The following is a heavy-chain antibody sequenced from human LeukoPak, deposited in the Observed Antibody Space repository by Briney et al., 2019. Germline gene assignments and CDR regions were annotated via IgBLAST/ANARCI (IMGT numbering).Heavy chain of an antibody. Sequence: GGSLRLSCTVSGFIFSDSWMAWIRQAPGKGLEWVAIIEKNGSGKNYVDSVKGRFIISRDNAKNSLYLQMNSLRAEDTAVYYCARDPVAVAGLVYYYYGMDVWGQGTTVTVSS. CDR2: IEKNGSGK. V-gene: IGHV3-7*03. D-gene: IGHD6-19*01. CDR3: ARDPVAVAGLVYYYYGMDV. CDR1: GFIFSDSW. J-gene: IGHJ6*02.